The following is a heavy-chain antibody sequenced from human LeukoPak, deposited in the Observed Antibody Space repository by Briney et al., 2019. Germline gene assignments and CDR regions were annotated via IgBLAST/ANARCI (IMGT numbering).Heavy chain of an antibody. J-gene: IGHJ6*02. CDR1: GGSISSSSYY. CDR3: AREHPYYGSGSYSPLMDV. Sequence: SETLSLTCTVSGGSISSSSYYWGWIRHPPGKGLEWIGSIYYSGSTYYNPSLKSRVTISVDTSKNQFSLKLSSVTAADTAVYYCAREHPYYGSGSYSPLMDVWGQGTTVTVSS. CDR2: IYYSGST. V-gene: IGHV4-39*02. D-gene: IGHD3-10*01.